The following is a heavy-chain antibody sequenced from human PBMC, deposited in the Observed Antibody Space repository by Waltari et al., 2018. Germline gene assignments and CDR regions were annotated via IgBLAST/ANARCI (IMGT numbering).Heavy chain of an antibody. J-gene: IGHJ4*02. D-gene: IGHD2-15*01. CDR1: GFNFDDRG. V-gene: IGHV3-20*04. CDR2: INGNGGST. Sequence: EVQLVESGGGVRRPGGSLRLSCAASGFNFDDRGMRWVRQAPGKGLEWGSSINGNGGSTCYADSVRGRFTISRDNAKNSLYLQMNSLRADDTALYYCAREKLMGEYIDYWGQGTLVTVSS. CDR3: AREKLMGEYIDY.